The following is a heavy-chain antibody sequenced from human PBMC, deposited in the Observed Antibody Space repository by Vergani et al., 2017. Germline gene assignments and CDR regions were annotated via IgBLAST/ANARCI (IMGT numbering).Heavy chain of an antibody. J-gene: IGHJ3*02. V-gene: IGHV1-69*02. D-gene: IGHD3-3*01. Sequence: QVQLVQSGAEVKKPGSSVKVSCKASGGTFSSYTISWVRQAPGQGLEWMERIIPILGIANYAQKFQGRVTITADKSTSTAYMELSSLRSEDTAVYYCARGYDFLTGDAFDIGGQGTMVTVSS. CDR3: ARGYDFLTGDAFDI. CDR2: IIPILGIA. CDR1: GGTFSSYT.